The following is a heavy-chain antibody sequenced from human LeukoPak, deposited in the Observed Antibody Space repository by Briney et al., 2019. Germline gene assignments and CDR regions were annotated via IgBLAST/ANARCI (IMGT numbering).Heavy chain of an antibody. CDR1: GGSISSYY. CDR3: ARNFGWRPTVSAFDI. CDR2: IYTSGST. D-gene: IGHD3-16*01. Sequence: PSETLSLTCTVSGGSISSYYWSWIRQPAGKGLEWIGRIYTSGSTNYNPSLKRRVPMSVDTSKNQFSLRLSSVTAADTAVYYCARNFGWRPTVSAFDIWGQGTMVTASS. J-gene: IGHJ3*02. V-gene: IGHV4-4*07.